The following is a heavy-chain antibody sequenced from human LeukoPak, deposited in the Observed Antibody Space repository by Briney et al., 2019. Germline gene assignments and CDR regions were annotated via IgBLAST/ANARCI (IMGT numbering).Heavy chain of an antibody. V-gene: IGHV3-30-3*01. CDR2: ISYDGSNK. CDR3: ARDNWNYLDY. D-gene: IGHD1-20*01. Sequence: GRSLRLSCAASGFTFSSYAMHWVRQAPGKGLEWVAVISYDGSNKYYADSVKGRFTISRDNSKNTLYLQMNSLRAEDTAAYYCARDNWNYLDYWGQGTLVTVSS. J-gene: IGHJ4*02. CDR1: GFTFSSYA.